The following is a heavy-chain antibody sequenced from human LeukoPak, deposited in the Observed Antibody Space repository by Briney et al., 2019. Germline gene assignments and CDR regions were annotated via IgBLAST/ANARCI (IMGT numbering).Heavy chain of an antibody. J-gene: IGHJ6*03. CDR2: INHSGGT. CDR1: GGSFSGYY. Sequence: PSETLSLTCAAYGGSFSGYYWSWIRQPPGKGLEWIGEINHSGGTNYNPSLKSQVTISVDTSKNQFSLKLSSVTAADTAVYYCARGHGSGGSPTYYYYYMDVWGKGTTVTVSS. CDR3: ARGHGSGGSPTYYYYYMDV. D-gene: IGHD2-15*01. V-gene: IGHV4-34*01.